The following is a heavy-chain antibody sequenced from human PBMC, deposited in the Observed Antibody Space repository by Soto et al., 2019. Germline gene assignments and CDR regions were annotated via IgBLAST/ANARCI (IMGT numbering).Heavy chain of an antibody. V-gene: IGHV3-30*18. CDR3: AKDGPTVSFDY. Sequence: PGGSLRLACAASGFTFSSYGMHWVRQAPGKGLEWVAVISYDGSKKYYADSVKGRFTISRDNSKNTLYLQMNSLRAEDTAVYYCAKDGPTVSFDYWGQGTLVTVSS. CDR1: GFTFSSYG. J-gene: IGHJ4*02. CDR2: ISYDGSKK. D-gene: IGHD4-17*01.